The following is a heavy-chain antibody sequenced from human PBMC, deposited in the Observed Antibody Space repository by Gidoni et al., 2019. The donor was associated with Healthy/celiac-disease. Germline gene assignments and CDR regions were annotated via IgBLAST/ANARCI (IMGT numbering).Heavy chain of an antibody. J-gene: IGHJ6*02. CDR2: IRSIANSYAT. Sequence: EVQLVESGGGLVQPGGSLKLSCAASGFTFSGSAMHWVRQASGKGLEWVGRIRSIANSYATAYAASVKGRFTISRDDSKNTAYLQMNSLKTEDTAVYYCTRHQYSSSWYGMDVWGQGTTVTVSS. CDR1: GFTFSGSA. V-gene: IGHV3-73*02. CDR3: TRHQYSSSWYGMDV. D-gene: IGHD6-13*01.